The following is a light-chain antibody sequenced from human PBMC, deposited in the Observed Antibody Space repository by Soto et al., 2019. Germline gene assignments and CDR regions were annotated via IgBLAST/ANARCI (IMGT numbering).Light chain of an antibody. Sequence: QSVLTQPPSVSGAPGQRVTISCTGSGSNIGSNYDVHWYQQFPGTAPKLLIYGNNNRPSGVPDRFSGSRSGTSGSLAITGLQAEDEADYYCQSYDRSLSGVVFGGGTKVTVL. V-gene: IGLV1-40*01. CDR1: GSNIGSNYD. CDR3: QSYDRSLSGVV. CDR2: GNN. J-gene: IGLJ2*01.